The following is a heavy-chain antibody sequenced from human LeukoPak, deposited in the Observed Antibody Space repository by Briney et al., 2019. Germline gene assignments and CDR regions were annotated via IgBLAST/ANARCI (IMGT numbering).Heavy chain of an antibody. Sequence: SETLSLTCTVSGGSISSYYWSWIRQPPGKGLEWIGYIYYSGSTNYNPSLKSRVTISVDTSKIQFSLKLTSVTAADTAVYFCARLEYTMVRGVIVDSWGQGTLVTVSS. CDR1: GGSISSYY. D-gene: IGHD3-10*01. J-gene: IGHJ4*02. V-gene: IGHV4-59*08. CDR2: IYYSGST. CDR3: ARLEYTMVRGVIVDS.